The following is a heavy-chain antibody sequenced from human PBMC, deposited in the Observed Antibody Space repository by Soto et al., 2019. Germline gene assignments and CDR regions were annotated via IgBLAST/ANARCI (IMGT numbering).Heavy chain of an antibody. V-gene: IGHV4-4*07. CDR1: GGSLNDYY. CDR3: ARSNYRSGSYGYGLDV. J-gene: IGHJ6*02. D-gene: IGHD3-10*01. Sequence: SETLSLTCAVSGGSLNDYYWSWIRQPAGKGLEWIGRIYTSGSTNYNPSLKSRVTMSVDTSKSQFSLKLSSVTAADTAVYYCARSNYRSGSYGYGLDVWGQGTTVTSP. CDR2: IYTSGST.